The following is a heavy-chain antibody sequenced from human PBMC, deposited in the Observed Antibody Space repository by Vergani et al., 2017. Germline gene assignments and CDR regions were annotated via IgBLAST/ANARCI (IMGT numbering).Heavy chain of an antibody. CDR1: GGSISSGSYY. J-gene: IGHJ6*03. V-gene: IGHV4-61*02. Sequence: QVQLQESGPGLVKPSQTLSLTCTVSGGSISSGSYYWSWIRQPAGKGLEWIGRIYTSGSTNYNPSLKSRVTISVDTSKNQFSLKLSSVTAADTAVYYCARVYPYYYYMDVWGKGTTVTVSS. CDR3: ARVYPYYYYMDV. CDR2: IYTSGST.